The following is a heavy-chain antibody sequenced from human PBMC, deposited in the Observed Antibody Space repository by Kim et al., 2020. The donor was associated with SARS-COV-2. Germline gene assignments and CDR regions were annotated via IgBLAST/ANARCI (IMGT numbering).Heavy chain of an antibody. V-gene: IGHV3-20*01. CDR2: INRNSDST. J-gene: IGHJ5*02. CDR1: GFTYDDYG. CDR3: VRGYAGGPFDP. D-gene: IGHD3-16*01. Sequence: GGSLRLSCAASGFTYDDYGMSWVRQAPGKGLEWVSGINRNSDSTGYGDSVKGRFTISRDNAKNSLFLQMNSPRAEDTALYHCVRGYAGGPFDPWGQGTLVTVSS.